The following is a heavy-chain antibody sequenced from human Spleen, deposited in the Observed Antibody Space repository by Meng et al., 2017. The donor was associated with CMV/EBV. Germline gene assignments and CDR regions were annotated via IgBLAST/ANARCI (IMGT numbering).Heavy chain of an antibody. V-gene: IGHV3-48*04. D-gene: IGHD4-23*01. CDR2: ISGRSTTS. J-gene: IGHJ4*02. Sequence: GGSLRLSCAGSGFTFIDYGMNWVRQAPGKGLEWVSYISGRSTTSRYADSVEGRFTISRDNAKGSLFLQMNSLRAEDSAVYYCARGSYDYGGNNFDYWGQGTLVTVSS. CDR1: GFTFIDYG. CDR3: ARGSYDYGGNNFDY.